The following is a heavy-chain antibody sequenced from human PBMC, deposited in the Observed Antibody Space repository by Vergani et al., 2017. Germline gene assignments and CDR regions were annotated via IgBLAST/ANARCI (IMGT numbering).Heavy chain of an antibody. CDR1: GGSFTSYH. V-gene: IGHV4-34*01. CDR2: IDHTERL. CDR3: ARVNTETNGHLYYYYYMDV. D-gene: IGHD4-11*01. J-gene: IGHJ6*03. Sequence: QVQLQQWGGGLLKPSETLSLTCVVNGGSFTSYHWTWIRQSPGEGLEWVGDIDHTERLDYNPSLKSRLTMSVDKSRNQFSLTLNSVTATDTAIYFCARVNTETNGHLYYYYYMDVWGQGTAVTVS.